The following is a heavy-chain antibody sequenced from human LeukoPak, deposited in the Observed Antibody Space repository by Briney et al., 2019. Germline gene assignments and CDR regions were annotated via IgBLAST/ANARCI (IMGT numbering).Heavy chain of an antibody. CDR2: IYHSGST. CDR1: GGSISSYY. D-gene: IGHD1-26*01. J-gene: IGHJ2*01. V-gene: IGHV4-59*01. CDR3: ARDIGWYFDL. Sequence: SETLSLTCTVSGGSISSYYRSWIRQPPGKGLEWIGYIYHSGSTNYNPSLKSRVTISVDTSKNQFSLKLSSVTAADTAVYYCARDIGWYFDLWGRGTLVTVSS.